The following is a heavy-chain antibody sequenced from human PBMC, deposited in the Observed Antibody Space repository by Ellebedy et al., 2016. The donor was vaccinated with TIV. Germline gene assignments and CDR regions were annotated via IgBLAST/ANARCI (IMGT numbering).Heavy chain of an antibody. V-gene: IGHV1-69*04. CDR2: IIPILGIA. D-gene: IGHD1-1*01. J-gene: IGHJ4*02. Sequence: AASVKVSCKASGGTFSNYVISWVRQAPGQGLEWMGRIIPILGIANYAQKLQGRVTMTTDTSTSTAYMEVRSLRSDDTAVYYCGRDQRYGNYFSDYWGQGTLVTVSS. CDR3: GRDQRYGNYFSDY. CDR1: GGTFSNYV.